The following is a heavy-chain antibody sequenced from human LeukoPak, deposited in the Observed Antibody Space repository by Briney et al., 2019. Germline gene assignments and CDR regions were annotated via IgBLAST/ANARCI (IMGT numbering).Heavy chain of an antibody. Sequence: PGGSLRLSCAASGFTFSSYGMSWVRQAPGKWLEWVSAISGSGGSTYYADSVKGRFTISRDNSKNTLYLQMNSLRAEDTAVYYCAKDNGDERGFDYWGQGTLVTVSS. CDR2: ISGSGGST. CDR3: AKDNGDERGFDY. D-gene: IGHD2-8*01. CDR1: GFTFSSYG. V-gene: IGHV3-23*01. J-gene: IGHJ4*02.